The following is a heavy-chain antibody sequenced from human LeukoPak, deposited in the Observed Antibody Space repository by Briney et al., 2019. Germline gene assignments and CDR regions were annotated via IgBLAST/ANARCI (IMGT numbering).Heavy chain of an antibody. D-gene: IGHD2-15*01. CDR2: IYSSGST. V-gene: IGHV4-39*07. Sequence: PSETLPLTCTVSGGSISSSSYYWGWIRQPPGKGLEWIGSIYSSGSTYYNPSLRSRVTISVDTSKNQFSLKLSSVTAADTAVYYCARTRSSLYCSGGSCYYYYYMDVWGKGTTVTISS. J-gene: IGHJ6*03. CDR3: ARTRSSLYCSGGSCYYYYYMDV. CDR1: GGSISSSSYY.